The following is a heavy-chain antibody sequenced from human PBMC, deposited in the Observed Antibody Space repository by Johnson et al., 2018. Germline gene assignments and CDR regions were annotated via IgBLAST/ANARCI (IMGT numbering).Heavy chain of an antibody. CDR2: LKQDGSEE. CDR1: GFTFSGSW. J-gene: IGHJ6*03. Sequence: VQLVESGGGLVQPGGSLRLSCAASGFTFSGSWMSWPRQAPGKGLEWVANLKQDGSEESYVGAVRGRFTISRDNAKNSLSLQMNSLRAEDTAVYYCANRRGVGDYYYYMDVWGKGTTVTVSS. D-gene: IGHD3-16*01. CDR3: ANRRGVGDYYYYMDV. V-gene: IGHV3-7*03.